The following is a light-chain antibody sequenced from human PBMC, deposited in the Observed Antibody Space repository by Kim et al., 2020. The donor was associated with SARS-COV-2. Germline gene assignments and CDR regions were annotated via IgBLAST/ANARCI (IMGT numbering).Light chain of an antibody. J-gene: IGLJ2*01. CDR3: CSYTSSTTLMV. V-gene: IGLV2-14*03. CDR1: STDIDNYTY. Sequence: QSALTQPASVSGSPGQSITISCTGISTDIDNYTYVSWYQQHPGKAPKVILYDVTHRPSGVSNRFSGSSSGNTASLTISGLQAEDEADYYCCSYTSSTTLMVFGGGTQLTVL. CDR2: DVT.